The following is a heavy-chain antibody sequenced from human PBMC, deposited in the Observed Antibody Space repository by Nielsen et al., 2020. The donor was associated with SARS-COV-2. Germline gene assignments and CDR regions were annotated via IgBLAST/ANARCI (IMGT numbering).Heavy chain of an antibody. CDR2: IIPIFGTP. CDR3: AADYGDYGGVY. V-gene: IGHV1-69*13. J-gene: IGHJ4*02. Sequence: SVKVSCKASGGTFSSYAISWVRQAPGQGLEWMEGIIPIFGTPNYAQKFQGRVTITADESTSTAYMELSSLRSEDTAVYYCAADYGDYGGVYWGQGTLVTVSS. D-gene: IGHD4-17*01. CDR1: GGTFSSYA.